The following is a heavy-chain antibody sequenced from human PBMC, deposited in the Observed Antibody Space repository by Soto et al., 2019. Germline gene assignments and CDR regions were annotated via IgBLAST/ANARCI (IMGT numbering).Heavy chain of an antibody. CDR3: AREGSSSVLNRGGLAFDI. V-gene: IGHV3-23*01. D-gene: IGHD6-6*01. Sequence: GGSLRLSCAASGFTFSTYAMNWVRQAPGKGLEWVSGISGSGDSTYYADSVKGRFTVSRDNSKNTLYLQMNSLRAEDTAVYYCAREGSSSVLNRGGLAFDIWGQGTMVTVSS. CDR2: ISGSGDST. CDR1: GFTFSTYA. J-gene: IGHJ3*02.